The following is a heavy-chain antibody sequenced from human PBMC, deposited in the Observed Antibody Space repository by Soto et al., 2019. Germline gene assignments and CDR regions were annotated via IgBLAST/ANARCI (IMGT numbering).Heavy chain of an antibody. CDR1: GFSFGDYA. J-gene: IGHJ6*03. V-gene: IGHV3-9*01. CDR2: IFWNSGTI. D-gene: IGHD2-8*02. CDR3: AKGQCTGVKCYSDYMDV. Sequence: DVQLVVSGGGLVQPGRSLRLSCEVSGFSFGDYAMHWVRQAPEKGLEWGSGIFWNSGTIAYADSVKGLFTISRDNAKKPLYLQMNSLRPEDTALYYCAKGQCTGVKCYSDYMDVWGKGTTVTVSS.